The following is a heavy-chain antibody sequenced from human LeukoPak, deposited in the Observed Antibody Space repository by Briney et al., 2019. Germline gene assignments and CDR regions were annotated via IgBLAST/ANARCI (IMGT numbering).Heavy chain of an antibody. D-gene: IGHD2-15*01. J-gene: IGHJ4*02. Sequence: GGSLRLSCAASGFTFSGYAMSWVRQAPGKGREWVSAISGSGASTFYADSVKGRFTISRDNSKNTLYLQMNSLRAEDTAVYYCAKTRCNSGGSCYSVDYWGQGTLVTVSS. CDR3: AKTRCNSGGSCYSVDY. CDR2: ISGSGAST. CDR1: GFTFSGYA. V-gene: IGHV3-23*01.